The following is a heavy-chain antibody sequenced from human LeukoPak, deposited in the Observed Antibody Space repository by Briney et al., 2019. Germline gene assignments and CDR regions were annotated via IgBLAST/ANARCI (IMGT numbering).Heavy chain of an antibody. V-gene: IGHV1-2*02. CDR3: AREAIAVAGLDY. Sequence: ASVKVSCKASGYTFTGYYMHWVRQAPGQGLEWMGWISPNSGGTNYAQKFQGRVTMTRDTSISTAYMELSRLRSDDTAVYYCAREAIAVAGLDYWGQGTLVTVSS. D-gene: IGHD6-19*01. CDR1: GYTFTGYY. CDR2: ISPNSGGT. J-gene: IGHJ4*02.